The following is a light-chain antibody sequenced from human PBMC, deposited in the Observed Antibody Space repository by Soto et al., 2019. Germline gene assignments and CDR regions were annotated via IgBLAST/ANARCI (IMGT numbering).Light chain of an antibody. V-gene: IGLV2-8*01. CDR1: RSDVGGYNY. CDR3: SSYAGTNSV. J-gene: IGLJ2*01. Sequence: QPVLTQPPSASGSPGQSVTISCTGTRSDVGGYNYVSWHQQHPGKAPKLLIYEVNKRPSGVPDRFSGSKSGNTASLTVSGLRPEDEADYYCSSYAGTNSVFGGGTKLTVL. CDR2: EVN.